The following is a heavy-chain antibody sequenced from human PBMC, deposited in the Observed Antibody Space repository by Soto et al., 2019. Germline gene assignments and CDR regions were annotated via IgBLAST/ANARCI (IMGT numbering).Heavy chain of an antibody. CDR1: GFTFSSYE. J-gene: IGHJ3*02. Sequence: TVGSLRLSCAASGFTFSSYEMNWVRQAPGKGLEWVSYISSSGSTIYYADSVKGRFTISRDNAKNSLYLQMNSLRAEDTAVYYCASSPQAARIAFDIWGQGTMVTVSS. CDR2: ISSSGSTI. CDR3: ASSPQAARIAFDI. V-gene: IGHV3-48*03. D-gene: IGHD6-6*01.